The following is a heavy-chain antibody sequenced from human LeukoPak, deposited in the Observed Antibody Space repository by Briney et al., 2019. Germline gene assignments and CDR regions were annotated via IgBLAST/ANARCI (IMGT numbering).Heavy chain of an antibody. V-gene: IGHV4-59*01. J-gene: IGHJ4*02. CDR2: IYYTGST. CDR1: GGSISNYY. D-gene: IGHD3-10*01. CDR3: ARSHGSGSYYNLNDY. Sequence: SETLSLTCSVSGGSISNYYWSWLRQPPGKGLEWIGYIYYTGSTNYNPSLRSRVTISVDTSKNQFSLKLSSVTAADTAVCYCARSHGSGSYYNLNDYWGQGTLVTVSS.